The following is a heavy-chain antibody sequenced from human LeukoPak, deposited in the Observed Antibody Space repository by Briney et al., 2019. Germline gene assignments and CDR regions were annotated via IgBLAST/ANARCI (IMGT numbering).Heavy chain of an antibody. D-gene: IGHD1-26*01. CDR3: IRGSKWSYGSGY. V-gene: IGHV3-73*01. CDR2: ISSKANTYAT. Sequence: AGSLKLSCAASGCTFSSSAMNWVRQAPGKGLEWVGRISSKANTYATAYAASVKGRFTLSRDDSKNTAYLRMNSLRTEDTAVYYCIRGSKWSYGSGYWGQGTLVTV. CDR1: GCTFSSSA. J-gene: IGHJ4*02.